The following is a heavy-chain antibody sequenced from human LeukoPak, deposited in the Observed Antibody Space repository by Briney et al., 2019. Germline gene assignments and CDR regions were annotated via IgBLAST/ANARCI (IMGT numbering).Heavy chain of an antibody. Sequence: PGGSLRLSCAASGFTFSSYGMHWVRQAPGKGLEWVAVIWYDGSNKYYADSVKGRFTISRDNSKNTLYPQMNSLRAEDTAVYYCAREVGPYAFDIWGQGTMVTVSS. CDR1: GFTFSSYG. CDR2: IWYDGSNK. V-gene: IGHV3-33*01. CDR3: AREVGPYAFDI. J-gene: IGHJ3*02. D-gene: IGHD1-26*01.